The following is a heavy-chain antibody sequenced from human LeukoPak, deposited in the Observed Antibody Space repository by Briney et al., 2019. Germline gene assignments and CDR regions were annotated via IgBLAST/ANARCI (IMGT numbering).Heavy chain of an antibody. J-gene: IGHJ4*02. D-gene: IGHD3-3*01. Sequence: GGSLRLSCAASGFIFTNYFMSWVRQAPGKGLEWVASIKHDGSERYYVDSVRGRSTISRDNTMNSLYLQMSSLRAEDTAVYYCATDRGWRTSGYYLYYFEYWGQGTLVTYSS. CDR1: GFIFTNYF. CDR3: ATDRGWRTSGYYLYYFEY. CDR2: IKHDGSER. V-gene: IGHV3-7*01.